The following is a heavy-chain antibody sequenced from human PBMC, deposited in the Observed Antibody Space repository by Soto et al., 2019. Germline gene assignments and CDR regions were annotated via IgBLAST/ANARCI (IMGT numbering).Heavy chain of an antibody. Sequence: GGSLRLSCSASGFTFSSYAMHWVRQAPGKGLEYVSAISSNGGSTYYADSVKGRFTISRDNSKNTLYLQMSSLRAEDTAVYYCVKDHASRFLEWLPNWFDPWGQGTLVTVPQ. J-gene: IGHJ5*02. CDR1: GFTFSSYA. D-gene: IGHD3-3*01. CDR3: VKDHASRFLEWLPNWFDP. CDR2: ISSNGGST. V-gene: IGHV3-64D*06.